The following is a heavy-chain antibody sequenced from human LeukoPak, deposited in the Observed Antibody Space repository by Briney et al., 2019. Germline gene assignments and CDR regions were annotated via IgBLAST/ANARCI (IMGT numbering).Heavy chain of an antibody. CDR3: ARGPDGYNHFDY. CDR1: GFTVSSNY. V-gene: IGHV3-53*01. J-gene: IGHJ4*02. CDR2: IYSGGST. D-gene: IGHD5-24*01. Sequence: GGSLRLSCAASGFTVSSNYMSWVCQAPGKGLEWVSVIYSGGSTYYADSVKGRFTISRDNSKNTLYLQMNSLRAEDTAVYYCARGPDGYNHFDYWGQGTLVTVSS.